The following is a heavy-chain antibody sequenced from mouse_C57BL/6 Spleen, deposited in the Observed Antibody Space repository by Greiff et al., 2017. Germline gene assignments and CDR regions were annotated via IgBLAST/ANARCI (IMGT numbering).Heavy chain of an antibody. CDR3: ARSNSQGYFDV. CDR1: GYTFTSYW. D-gene: IGHD3-1*01. CDR2: IDPSDSYT. Sequence: QVQLQQPGAELVKPGASVKLSCKASGYTFTSYWMQWVKQRPGQGLEWIGEIDPSDSYTNYNQKFKGKATLTVDTSSSTAYMQLSSLTSEDSAVYYCARSNSQGYFDVWGTGTTVTVAS. V-gene: IGHV1-50*01. J-gene: IGHJ1*03.